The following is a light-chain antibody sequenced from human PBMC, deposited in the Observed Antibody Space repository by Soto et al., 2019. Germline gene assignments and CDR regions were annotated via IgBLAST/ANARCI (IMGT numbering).Light chain of an antibody. CDR1: SSDVGAYNY. CDR3: SSFTRSNSYV. V-gene: IGLV2-14*03. J-gene: IGLJ1*01. CDR2: DVS. Sequence: QSALTQPASVSGSPGQSITISCTGTSSDVGAYNYVSWYQQHPGKVPKLMIYDVSDRPSGVSNRFSDSKSGNTASLTICGLQAEDEADYYCSSFTRSNSYVFGTGTKVTVL.